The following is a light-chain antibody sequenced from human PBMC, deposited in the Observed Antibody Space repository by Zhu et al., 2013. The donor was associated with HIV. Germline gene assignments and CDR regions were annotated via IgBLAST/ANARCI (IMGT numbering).Light chain of an antibody. CDR3: QQHGSSPCT. CDR1: QSISRNY. CDR2: GAS. J-gene: IGKJ2*02. Sequence: EIVMTQSPATLSVSPGERATLSCRASQSISRNYLAWYQQKPGQAPRLLIYGASTRATGIPDRFSGTGSGTDFTLSISRVEPEDFAVYFCQQHGSSPCTFGQGTKLEIK. V-gene: IGKV3-20*01.